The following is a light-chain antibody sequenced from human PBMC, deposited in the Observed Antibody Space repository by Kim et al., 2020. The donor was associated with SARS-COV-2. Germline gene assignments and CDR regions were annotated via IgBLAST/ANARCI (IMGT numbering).Light chain of an antibody. V-gene: IGKV3-15*01. Sequence: SPGESATRSCRASQSVSSNLAWYQQKPGQAPRLLISGASTRATGVPARFSGSGSGTEFTLTISSLQSEDFAVYYCQQYNNWPPPYTFGQGTKLEI. CDR3: QQYNNWPPPYT. CDR1: QSVSSN. CDR2: GAS. J-gene: IGKJ2*01.